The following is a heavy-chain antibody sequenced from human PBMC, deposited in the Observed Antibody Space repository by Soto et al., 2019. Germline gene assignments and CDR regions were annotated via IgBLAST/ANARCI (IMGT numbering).Heavy chain of an antibody. CDR2: IGTAGDT. CDR3: ARAGSNWSGFDY. CDR1: GFTLSSYD. D-gene: IGHD4-4*01. J-gene: IGHJ4*02. Sequence: PWGSLRLSCAASGFTLSSYDMSWVRQATGKRLEWVSAIGTAGDTYYPDSVKGLFTISRESAKNSLYLQMKSLRAEDTVVYYCARAGSNWSGFDYWGQGALVTVSS. V-gene: IGHV3-13*01.